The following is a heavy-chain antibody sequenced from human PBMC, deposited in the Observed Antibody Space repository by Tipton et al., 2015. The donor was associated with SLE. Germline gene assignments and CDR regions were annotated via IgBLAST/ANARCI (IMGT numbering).Heavy chain of an antibody. CDR2: IYYSGST. Sequence: TLSLTCTVSGGSISSSSYYWGWIRQPPGKGLEWIGSIYYSGSTYYNPSLKSRVTISVDTSKNQFSLKLSSVTAADTAVYYCARDSIAAPYWGQGTLVTVSS. V-gene: IGHV4-39*07. CDR3: ARDSIAAPY. J-gene: IGHJ4*02. CDR1: GGSISSSSYY. D-gene: IGHD6-6*01.